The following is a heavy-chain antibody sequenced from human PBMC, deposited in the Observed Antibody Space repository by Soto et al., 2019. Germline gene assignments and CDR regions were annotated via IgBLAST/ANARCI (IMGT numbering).Heavy chain of an antibody. J-gene: IGHJ3*02. CDR3: ARGEGAVALRGGAFDI. D-gene: IGHD6-19*01. CDR1: GGTFSSYT. Sequence: GASVKVSCKAPGGTFSSYTISWVRQAPGQGLEWMGRIIPILGIANYAQKFQGRVTITADKSTSTAYMELSSLRSEDTAVYYCARGEGAVALRGGAFDIWGEGTMVTVSS. CDR2: IIPILGIA. V-gene: IGHV1-69*02.